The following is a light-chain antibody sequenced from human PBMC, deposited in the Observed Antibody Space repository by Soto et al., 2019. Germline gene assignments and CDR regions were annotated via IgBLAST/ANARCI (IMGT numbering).Light chain of an antibody. CDR3: SSYTRSSTLVV. J-gene: IGLJ2*01. CDR1: SSDVGGYNY. V-gene: IGLV2-14*03. CDR2: DVS. Sequence: QSALTQPASVSGSPGQSITISCTGTSSDVGGYNYVSWYQQHPGKAPKLMIYDVSNRPSGVSNRFSGSKSGNTASLTISGLPAEDEADYYCSSYTRSSTLVVFGGGTQLTVL.